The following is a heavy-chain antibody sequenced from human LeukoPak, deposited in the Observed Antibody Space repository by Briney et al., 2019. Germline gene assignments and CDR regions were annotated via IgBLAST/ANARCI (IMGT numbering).Heavy chain of an antibody. J-gene: IGHJ3*02. V-gene: IGHV3-21*01. Sequence: GGSLRLSCAASGFTFVSYTMNWVRQAPGKGLEWVSSISGNSRDIYYADSVKGRFTISRDNAKNSLYLQMNSLRAEDTALYYCARETTVEAFDIWGQGTMVTVSS. CDR1: GFTFVSYT. CDR3: ARETTVEAFDI. D-gene: IGHD4-23*01. CDR2: ISGNSRDI.